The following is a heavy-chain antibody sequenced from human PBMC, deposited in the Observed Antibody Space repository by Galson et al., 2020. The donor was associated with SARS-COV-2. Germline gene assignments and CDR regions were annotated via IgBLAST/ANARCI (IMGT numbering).Heavy chain of an antibody. CDR1: GDSMKSSN. Sequence: SETLSPTCTVSGDSMKSSNWGWIRQSPQHGLEWLGHVYYSGSNQYNPSLKSRLIISLDMSKNQFFLNLTSVTVADTALYYCAKYIGGHNYYFDYWGQGTLVTVSS. J-gene: IGHJ4*02. CDR2: VYYSGSN. V-gene: IGHV4-59*01. CDR3: AKYIGGHNYYFDY. D-gene: IGHD3-16*01.